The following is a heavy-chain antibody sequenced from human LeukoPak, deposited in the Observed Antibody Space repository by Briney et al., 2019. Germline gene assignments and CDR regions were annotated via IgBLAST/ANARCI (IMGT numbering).Heavy chain of an antibody. J-gene: IGHJ4*02. D-gene: IGHD3-10*01. CDR3: AKDRGRDSGSYYLDS. V-gene: IGHV3-66*01. Sequence: GGSLRLCCAASGISVSSNYMNWVHQAPGKGLEWVSGFYAGRTTYYADSVRGRFTISRDNSKNTVYLQMNSLRAEDTAVYYCAKDRGRDSGSYYLDSWGQGTLVSVSS. CDR1: GISVSSNY. CDR2: FYAGRTT.